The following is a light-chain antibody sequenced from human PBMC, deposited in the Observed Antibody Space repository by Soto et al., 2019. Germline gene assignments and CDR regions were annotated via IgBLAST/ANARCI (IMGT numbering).Light chain of an antibody. J-gene: IGKJ2*01. V-gene: IGKV3-20*01. Sequence: IVLTQSPGTLSLSPGERATVSCRASETIGRAYFAWYQHRPGRIPRLVLSATSNRAAGIPDRFGGSGSGADFTLTISGVEPEDFAVYYCHQYATSPFTFGQGTKLEI. CDR2: ATS. CDR3: HQYATSPFT. CDR1: ETIGRAY.